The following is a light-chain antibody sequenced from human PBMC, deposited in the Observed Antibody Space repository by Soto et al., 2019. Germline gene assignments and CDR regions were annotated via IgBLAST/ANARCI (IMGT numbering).Light chain of an antibody. CDR3: QQYNNWPRT. J-gene: IGKJ1*01. CDR1: QSVSGN. CDR2: GAS. Sequence: EIVMTQSPGTLSVSPGERATLSCRVSQSVSGNLAWYQQKPGQAPRLLIYGASTRATGIPAWFSGSGSGTEFTLTISSLQSEDFAVYYCQQYNNWPRTFGQGTKVEIK. V-gene: IGKV3-15*01.